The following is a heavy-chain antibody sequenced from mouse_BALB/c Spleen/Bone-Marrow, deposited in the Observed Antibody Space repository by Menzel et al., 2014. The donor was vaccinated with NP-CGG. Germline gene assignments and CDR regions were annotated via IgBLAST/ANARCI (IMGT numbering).Heavy chain of an antibody. CDR2: IWSGGST. CDR3: ARNSHYYGYYYAMDY. Sequence: VQLQQSGPGLVQPSQSLSITCTVSGFSLTSYGVHWVRQSPGRGLEWLGVIWSGGSTYYNAAFISSLSISKDNSKSQVFFKMNSLQANDTAIYYCARNSHYYGYYYAMDYWGQGTSVTVSS. J-gene: IGHJ4*01. D-gene: IGHD1-2*01. V-gene: IGHV2-2*02. CDR1: GFSLTSYG.